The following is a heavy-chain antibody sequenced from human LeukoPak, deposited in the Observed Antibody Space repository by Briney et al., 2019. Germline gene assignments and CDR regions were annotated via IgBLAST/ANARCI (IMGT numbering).Heavy chain of an antibody. J-gene: IGHJ4*02. D-gene: IGHD1-26*01. CDR3: ARELHSGSYYSDY. V-gene: IGHV4-38-2*02. Sequence: SETLSLTCSVSGYSISNAYYWGWIRQPPGKGLEWIGSIYHSGSTYYNPSLKSRVTTSVDTSKNRFSLKLTSVTAADTAVYYCARELHSGSYYSDYWGQGTLVTVSS. CDR2: IYHSGST. CDR1: GYSISNAYY.